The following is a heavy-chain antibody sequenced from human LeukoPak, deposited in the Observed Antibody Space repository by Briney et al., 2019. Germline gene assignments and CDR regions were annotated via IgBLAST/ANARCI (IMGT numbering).Heavy chain of an antibody. CDR1: GLTFSSYS. Sequence: PGGSLRLSCAASGLTFSSYSMNWVRQAPGKGLEWVSSISSSSSYIYYADSVKGRFTISRDNSKNTLYLQMNSLRAEDTAVYYCAKDGVSVPYYYYGMDVWGQGTTVTVSS. V-gene: IGHV3-21*04. D-gene: IGHD6-13*01. J-gene: IGHJ6*02. CDR3: AKDGVSVPYYYYGMDV. CDR2: ISSSSSYI.